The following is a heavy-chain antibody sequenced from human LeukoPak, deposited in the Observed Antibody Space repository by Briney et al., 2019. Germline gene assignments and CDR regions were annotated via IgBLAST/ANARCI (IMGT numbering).Heavy chain of an antibody. CDR2: ISDDGSNK. J-gene: IGHJ4*02. Sequence: GRSLRLSCAASGFTFSSYGMHWVRQAPGKGLEWVAVISDDGSNKYFADSVKGRFTISRDNSKNTLYLQMNSLRAEDTAVYYCAKEGRYGDYVNNWGQGTLVTVSS. V-gene: IGHV3-30*18. D-gene: IGHD4-17*01. CDR3: AKEGRYGDYVNN. CDR1: GFTFSSYG.